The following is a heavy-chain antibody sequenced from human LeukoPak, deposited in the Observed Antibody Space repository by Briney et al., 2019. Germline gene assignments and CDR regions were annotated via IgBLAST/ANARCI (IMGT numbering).Heavy chain of an antibody. CDR1: GFTFSDYY. D-gene: IGHD3-22*01. CDR3: ASYDSSGYYPFDY. V-gene: IGHV3-11*04. Sequence: GGSLRLSCAASGFTFSDYYMSWIRQAPGKGLEWVSYISSSGSTIYYADSVKGRFTISRDNAKNSLYLQMNSLRAEDTAVYYCASYDSSGYYPFDYWGQGTLVTVSS. CDR2: ISSSGSTI. J-gene: IGHJ4*02.